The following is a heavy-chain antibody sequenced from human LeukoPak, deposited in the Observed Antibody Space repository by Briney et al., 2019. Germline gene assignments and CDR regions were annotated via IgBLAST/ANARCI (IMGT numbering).Heavy chain of an antibody. CDR3: ARGELIASWELRDAFDI. CDR1: GGSIGSYY. D-gene: IGHD1-26*01. V-gene: IGHV4-59*08. J-gene: IGHJ3*02. Sequence: PSETLSLTCTVSGGSIGSYYWSWIRQRPGKGLEWIGYIYYSGSTNSGSTNYNPSLKSRLTISVDTSKNQFSLKLSSVTAADTAVYYCARGELIASWELRDAFDIWGQGTMVTVSS. CDR2: IYYSGSTNSGST.